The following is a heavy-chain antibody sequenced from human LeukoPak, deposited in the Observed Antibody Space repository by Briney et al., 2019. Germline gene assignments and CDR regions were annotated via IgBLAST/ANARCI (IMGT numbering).Heavy chain of an antibody. CDR3: ARHLHYDIVKDAFDI. Sequence: GASLKISFKGSGSRFTSYWIGWVRQMPGKGLEWMGIIYPGDSDTRYSPSFQGQVTISADKSISTAYLQWSSLKASDTAMYYCARHLHYDIVKDAFDIWGQGTMVTVSS. D-gene: IGHD3-22*01. CDR1: GSRFTSYW. J-gene: IGHJ3*02. CDR2: IYPGDSDT. V-gene: IGHV5-51*01.